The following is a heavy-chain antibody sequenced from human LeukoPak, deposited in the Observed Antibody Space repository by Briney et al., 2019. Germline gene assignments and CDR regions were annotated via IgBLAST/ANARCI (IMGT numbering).Heavy chain of an antibody. J-gene: IGHJ6*03. CDR2: IYTSGST. CDR3: ASSVVVVPAASWNYYYYYMDV. V-gene: IGHV4-61*02. Sequence: SETLSLTFTVSGGSISSGSYYWSWIRQPAGKGLEWIGRIYTSGSTNYNASLKSRVTISEDTSKNQLSLKLSSVTAADTAVYYCASSVVVVPAASWNYYYYYMDVWGKGTTVTVSS. D-gene: IGHD2-2*01. CDR1: GGSISSGSYY.